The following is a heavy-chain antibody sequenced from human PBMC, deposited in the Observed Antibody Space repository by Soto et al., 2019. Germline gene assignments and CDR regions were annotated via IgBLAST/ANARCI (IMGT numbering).Heavy chain of an antibody. D-gene: IGHD3-16*01. CDR1: GYTDNTDA. V-gene: IGHV1-3*01. CDR2: IIAGNGNT. Sequence: ASLKGYRKASGYTDNTDAIHWLRQAPGQSLEWMGRIIAGNGNTKYSQKFQGRVTIARDTSARTAYMELSSLKYEDTAVYYCARRGTSVFHQDWFDPWGQGTLVTGSS. CDR3: ARRGTSVFHQDWFDP. J-gene: IGHJ5*02.